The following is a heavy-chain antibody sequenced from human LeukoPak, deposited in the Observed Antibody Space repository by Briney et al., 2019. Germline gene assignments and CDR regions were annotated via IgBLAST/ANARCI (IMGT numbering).Heavy chain of an antibody. CDR1: GFTFSSYA. J-gene: IGHJ4*02. V-gene: IGHV3-23*01. Sequence: GRSLRLSCAASGFTFSSYAMSWVRQAPGKGLEWVSAISGSGGSTYYADSVKGRFTISRDNSKNTLYLQMNSLRAEDTAVYYCAKVGYYYDSSGYDYWGQGTLVTVSS. CDR3: AKVGYYYDSSGYDY. CDR2: ISGSGGST. D-gene: IGHD3-22*01.